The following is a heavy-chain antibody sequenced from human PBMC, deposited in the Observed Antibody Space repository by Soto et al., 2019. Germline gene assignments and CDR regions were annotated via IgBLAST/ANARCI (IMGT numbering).Heavy chain of an antibody. CDR2: IIPIIGTP. CDR3: ARDLDFRDGNISHLDY. Sequence: SVKVSCKASGGTFRNHVFNWVRQAPGQGLEWMGGIIPIIGTPNYAQKFQGRVTITADASTNTVYLDVSSLRSQDTAVYYCARDLDFRDGNISHLDYWGQGTLVTVSS. J-gene: IGHJ4*02. D-gene: IGHD3-3*02. CDR1: GGTFRNHV. V-gene: IGHV1-69*13.